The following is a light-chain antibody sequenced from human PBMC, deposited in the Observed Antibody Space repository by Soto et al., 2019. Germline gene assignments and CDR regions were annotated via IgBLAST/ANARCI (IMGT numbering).Light chain of an antibody. V-gene: IGLV2-14*03. CDR2: DVT. CDR1: SSDVGGYDH. Sequence: QSALTQPASVSGSPGQSITISCTGTSSDVGGYDHVSWYQQHPGKAPKLIIYDVTVRPSGISRRFSGSKSDNTASLAVSGLQPEDEADYYCSSYTNKDPLLFGGGTKLPVL. CDR3: SSYTNKDPLL. J-gene: IGLJ3*02.